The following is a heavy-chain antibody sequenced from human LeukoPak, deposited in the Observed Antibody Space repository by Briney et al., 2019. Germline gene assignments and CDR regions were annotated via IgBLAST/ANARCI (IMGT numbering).Heavy chain of an antibody. CDR3: ARLTRRSGNYFEN. J-gene: IGHJ4*02. Sequence: PSETLSLTCTVSGGSISGGGYYWSWVRQHPGKGLEWIGYIYYSGSTYYNPSLKSRVIMSVDMSKNQFSLKLSSVTAADTAVYYCARLTRRSGNYFENWGQGTLVTVSS. D-gene: IGHD1-1*01. V-gene: IGHV4-31*03. CDR1: GGSISGGGYY. CDR2: IYYSGST.